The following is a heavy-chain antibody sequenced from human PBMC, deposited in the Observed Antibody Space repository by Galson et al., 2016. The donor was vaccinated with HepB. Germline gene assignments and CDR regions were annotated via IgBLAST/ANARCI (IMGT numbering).Heavy chain of an antibody. Sequence: SLRLSCAASTFTFSSQAMTWVRQAPGKGLESVSRISGSGGADTTTWYADSVRGRFAITRDDSKNTVYLQMNSLRADETAVYYCAKSSGIWFGYFDSWGRGTLVTASS. CDR3: AKSSGIWFGYFDS. CDR2: ISGSGGADTTT. V-gene: IGHV3-23*01. CDR1: TFTFSSQA. J-gene: IGHJ4*02. D-gene: IGHD3-10*01.